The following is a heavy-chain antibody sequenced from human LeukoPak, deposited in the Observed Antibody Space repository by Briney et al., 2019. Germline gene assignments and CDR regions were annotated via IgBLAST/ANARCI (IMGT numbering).Heavy chain of an antibody. V-gene: IGHV1-69*13. CDR2: IIPIFGTA. J-gene: IGHJ6*03. CDR1: GGTFSSYA. CDR3: ASVVVPAAPTGRYYYYMDV. D-gene: IGHD2-2*01. Sequence: ASVKVSCKASGGTFSSYAISWVRQAPGQGLEWMGGIIPIFGTANYAQKFQGRVTITADESTSTAYMELSSLRSEDTAVYYCASVVVPAAPTGRYYYYMDVWGKGTTVTISS.